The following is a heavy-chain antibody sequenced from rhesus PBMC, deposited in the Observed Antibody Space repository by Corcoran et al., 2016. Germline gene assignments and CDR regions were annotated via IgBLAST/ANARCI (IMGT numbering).Heavy chain of an antibody. CDR2: INSGGGST. Sequence: EVQLVESGGGLAKPGGSLRLSCAASGFTFSSSWMNWVRPAPGKGLGWVSAINSGGGSTYYADSVKGRFTISRDNSKNTLSLQMNSLRAEDTAVYYCAKKYYYGSRVAQGAFDFWGQGLRVTVSS. CDR1: GFTFSSSW. J-gene: IGHJ3*01. CDR3: AKKYYYGSRVAQGAFDF. D-gene: IGHD3-28*01. V-gene: IGHV3S25*01.